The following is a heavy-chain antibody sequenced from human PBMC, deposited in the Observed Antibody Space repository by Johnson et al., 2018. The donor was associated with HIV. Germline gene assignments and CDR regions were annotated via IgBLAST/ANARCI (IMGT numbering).Heavy chain of an antibody. Sequence: QVQLVESGGGVVQPGRSLRLSCAASGFTFSTYGMHWVRQAPGKGLEGVATISYDGSNKYYPDSLKGRFTISRDNSKDTLYLQMNSLRVEDTAVYYCARWGRGGYENPGLDIWGQGTMVTVSS. CDR2: ISYDGSNK. CDR3: ARWGRGGYENPGLDI. V-gene: IGHV3-30*03. D-gene: IGHD5-12*01. J-gene: IGHJ3*02. CDR1: GFTFSTYG.